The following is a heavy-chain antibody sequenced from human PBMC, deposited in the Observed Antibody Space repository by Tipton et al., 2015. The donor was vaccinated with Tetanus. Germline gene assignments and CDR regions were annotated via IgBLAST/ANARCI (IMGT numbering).Heavy chain of an antibody. D-gene: IGHD1-26*01. J-gene: IGHJ4*02. CDR2: INPSGRRT. CDR1: GFTSESHY. Sequence: SLRLSCAVSGFTSESHYMHWVRQTPDKGLVWISRINPSGRRTDYADSVKGRFTISRDHAKNTVYLQMSSLRAEDTAVYYCARVLTVGATFDYWGQGTLVTVSS. CDR3: ARVLTVGATFDY. V-gene: IGHV3-74*01.